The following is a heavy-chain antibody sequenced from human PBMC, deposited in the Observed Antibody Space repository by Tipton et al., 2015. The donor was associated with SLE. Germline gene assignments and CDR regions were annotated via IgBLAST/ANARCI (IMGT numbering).Heavy chain of an antibody. Sequence: SLRLSCVASGFTFSSYAMHWVRQAPGKGLEWVATISYDGSNKYYADSVKGRFTISRDNSKNTLYLQMNSLRAEDTAVYYCARGISSGWYFGDWFDPWGQGTLVTVSS. J-gene: IGHJ5*02. V-gene: IGHV3-30-3*01. CDR1: GFTFSSYA. CDR2: ISYDGSNK. CDR3: ARGISSGWYFGDWFDP. D-gene: IGHD6-19*01.